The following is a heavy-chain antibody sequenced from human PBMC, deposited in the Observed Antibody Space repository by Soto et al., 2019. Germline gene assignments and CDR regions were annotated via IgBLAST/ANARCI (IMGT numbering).Heavy chain of an antibody. J-gene: IGHJ4*02. V-gene: IGHV3-23*01. D-gene: IGHD3-22*01. CDR1: GFTFSSYA. Sequence: GGSLRLSCAASGFTFSSYAMSWVRQAPGKGLEWVSAISGSGGSTYYADSVKGRFTISRDNSKNTLYLQMNSLRAEDTAVYYCAKVASCGGDCSYYYDSSGYGSHFDYWGQGTRVTVSS. CDR3: AKVASCGGDCSYYYDSSGYGSHFDY. CDR2: ISGSGGST.